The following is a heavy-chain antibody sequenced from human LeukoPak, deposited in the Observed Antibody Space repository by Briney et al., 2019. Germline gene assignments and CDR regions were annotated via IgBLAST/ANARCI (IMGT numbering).Heavy chain of an antibody. CDR2: IYYSGST. J-gene: IGHJ4*02. CDR1: GGSISNSDHY. Sequence: TLSLTCTVSGGSISNSDHYWSWIRQHPGKGLEWIGHIYYSGSTYYNPSLKSRGIISVETSKNQFSLKLSSVTAADTAVYYCARIMLSWRESDCWGQGTLVTVSS. CDR3: ARIMLSWRESDC. V-gene: IGHV4-31*03. D-gene: IGHD3-10*01.